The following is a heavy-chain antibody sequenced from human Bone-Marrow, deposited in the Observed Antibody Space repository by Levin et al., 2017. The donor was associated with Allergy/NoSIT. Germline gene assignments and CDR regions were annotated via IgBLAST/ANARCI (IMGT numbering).Heavy chain of an antibody. CDR1: GGSISSGGYY. Sequence: SETLSLTCTVSGGSISSGGYYWSWIRQHPGKGLEWIGYIYYSGSTYYNPSLKSRVTISADTSKNQFSLKLSSVTAAATAVYYCARVPGDLYGDYVGWFDPWGQGTLVTVSS. CDR3: ARVPGDLYGDYVGWFDP. V-gene: IGHV4-31*03. CDR2: IYYSGST. D-gene: IGHD4-17*01. J-gene: IGHJ5*02.